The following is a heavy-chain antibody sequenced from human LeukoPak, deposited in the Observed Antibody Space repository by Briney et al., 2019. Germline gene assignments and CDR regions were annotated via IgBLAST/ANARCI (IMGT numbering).Heavy chain of an antibody. CDR2: SHQTGST. V-gene: IGHV4-4*02. Sequence: GSLRLSCAASGFTFSSHGMSWVRQTPGKGLEWIGESHQTGSTNYNPSLKSRVTISVDKSKNQFSLKLSSVTAADTAVYYCARESPFPRRDGYNYHYYYYMDVWGKGTTVTVSS. D-gene: IGHD5-24*01. CDR3: ARESPFPRRDGYNYHYYYYMDV. CDR1: GFTFSSHGM. J-gene: IGHJ6*03.